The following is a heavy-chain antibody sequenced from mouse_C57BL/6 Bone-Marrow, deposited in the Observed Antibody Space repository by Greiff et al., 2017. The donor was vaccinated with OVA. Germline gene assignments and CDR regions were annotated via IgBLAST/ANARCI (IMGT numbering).Heavy chain of an antibody. J-gene: IGHJ3*01. CDR3: LHYYGTSRGFAY. Sequence: EVQLQQSGPELVKPGASVKISCKASGYTFTDYYMNWVKQSHGKSLEWIGDINPNNGGTSYNQKFKGKATLTVDKSSSTAYMELRSLTSEDSAVYYCLHYYGTSRGFAYWGQGTLVTVSA. CDR2: INPNNGGT. CDR1: GYTFTDYY. D-gene: IGHD1-1*01. V-gene: IGHV1-26*01.